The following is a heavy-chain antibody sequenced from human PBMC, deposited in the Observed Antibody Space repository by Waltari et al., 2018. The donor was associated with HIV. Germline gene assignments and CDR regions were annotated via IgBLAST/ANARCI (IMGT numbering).Heavy chain of an antibody. CDR1: GGSVSSYY. V-gene: IGHV4-59*02. Sequence: QVQLKESGPGLVKPSEPLSLTCTVSGGSVSSYYWNWFRQPPGKGLEGIAYIYNCGSANYNPSVKRRGTISVDTSKNQVCLWLSSLTAADTAVDYCARGRHSSGYSLWYFDLWGRGTLVTVSS. CDR2: IYNCGSA. CDR3: ARGRHSSGYSLWYFDL. J-gene: IGHJ2*01. D-gene: IGHD3-22*01.